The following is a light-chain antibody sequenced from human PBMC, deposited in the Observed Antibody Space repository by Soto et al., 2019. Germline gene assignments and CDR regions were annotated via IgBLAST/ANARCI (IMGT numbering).Light chain of an antibody. CDR3: HQRSNWPPLT. V-gene: IGKV3-11*01. J-gene: IGKJ4*01. CDR1: QSVGGY. Sequence: EIVLTQSPATLSLSPGERATLSCRASQSVGGYLDWYQQKPGQAPRLLIYDASNRASGIPARFSGSGSGTDFPLPISRLEPEDLAVYYCHQRSNWPPLTFGGGTKVEIK. CDR2: DAS.